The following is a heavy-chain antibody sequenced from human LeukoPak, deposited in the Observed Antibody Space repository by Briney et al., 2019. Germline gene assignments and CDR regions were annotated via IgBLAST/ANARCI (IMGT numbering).Heavy chain of an antibody. CDR1: GGSISSGGYY. J-gene: IGHJ6*03. CDR3: ARGGGYYYGSGSPDNYYYYMDV. D-gene: IGHD3-10*01. Sequence: SETLSHTCTVSGGSISSGGYYWSWIRQHPGKGLEWIGYIYYSGSTYYNPSLKSRVTISVNTSKNQFSLKLSSVTAADTAVYYCARGGGYYYGSGSPDNYYYYMDVWGKGTTVTVSS. CDR2: IYYSGST. V-gene: IGHV4-31*03.